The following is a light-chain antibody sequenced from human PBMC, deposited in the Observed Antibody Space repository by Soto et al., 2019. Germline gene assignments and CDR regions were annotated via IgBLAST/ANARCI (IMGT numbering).Light chain of an antibody. J-gene: IGKJ2*01. V-gene: IGKV1-5*01. CDR2: GAS. CDR3: QQYNSYPDT. Sequence: DIPMTQSPSTLSASVGDRVTITCRASQSVSSWLAWYLQKPGKAPKLLIYGASSLEGGVPSRFSGRGSGTEFTLTISSLQPDDFGTYYCQQYNSYPDTFGQGTELEIK. CDR1: QSVSSW.